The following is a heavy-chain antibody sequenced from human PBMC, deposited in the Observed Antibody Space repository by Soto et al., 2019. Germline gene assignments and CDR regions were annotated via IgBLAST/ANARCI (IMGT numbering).Heavy chain of an antibody. Sequence: ASVKVSCKASGYTFTGYYMHWVRQAPGQGLEWMGWINPNSGGTNYAQKFQGWVTMTRDTSISTAYMELSRLRSDDTAVYYCAMGDDILTGYRTHGMDVWGQGTTVTVSS. CDR2: INPNSGGT. V-gene: IGHV1-2*04. CDR1: GYTFTGYY. CDR3: AMGDDILTGYRTHGMDV. D-gene: IGHD3-9*01. J-gene: IGHJ6*02.